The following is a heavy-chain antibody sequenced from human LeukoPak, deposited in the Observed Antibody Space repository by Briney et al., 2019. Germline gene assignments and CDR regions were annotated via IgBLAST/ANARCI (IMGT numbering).Heavy chain of an antibody. Sequence: GGSLRLSCAASGFTFSSYGMHWVRQAPGKGLEWVTVIWYDGSNKYYADSVKGRFTISRDNSKNTLYLQMNSLRAEDTAVYYCARSLYCTNGVCYVEDAFDIWGQGTMVTVSS. D-gene: IGHD2-8*01. CDR1: GFTFSSYG. CDR2: IWYDGSNK. CDR3: ARSLYCTNGVCYVEDAFDI. J-gene: IGHJ3*02. V-gene: IGHV3-33*08.